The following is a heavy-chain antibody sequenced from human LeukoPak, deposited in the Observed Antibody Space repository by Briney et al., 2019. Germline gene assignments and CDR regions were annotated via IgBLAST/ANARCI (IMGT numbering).Heavy chain of an antibody. CDR3: ATDLGGSATTV. J-gene: IGHJ4*02. Sequence: GGSLSLSCAASGFTFRDHYWNWFRQPPGKGLEWVSSISWSGDTMGYADAVKGRYTISRDNAKNSLFLQMNSLRVEDTALYYCATDLGGSATTVWGQGTLVTVSS. CDR2: ISWSGDTM. D-gene: IGHD2-2*01. CDR1: GFTFRDHY. V-gene: IGHV3-9*01.